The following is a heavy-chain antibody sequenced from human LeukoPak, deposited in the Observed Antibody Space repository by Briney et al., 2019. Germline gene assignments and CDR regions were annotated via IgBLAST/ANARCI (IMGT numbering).Heavy chain of an antibody. J-gene: IGHJ6*02. CDR2: INAGNGNT. Sequence: ASVKVSCKASGYTFTSYATHWVRQAPGQRLEWMGWINAGNGNTKYSQKFQGRVTITRDTSASTAYMELSSLRSEDTAVYYCARDQTYYYDSSGYYYNYYYYYGMDVWGQGTTVTVSS. D-gene: IGHD3-22*01. CDR1: GYTFTSYA. V-gene: IGHV1-3*01. CDR3: ARDQTYYYDSSGYYYNYYYYYGMDV.